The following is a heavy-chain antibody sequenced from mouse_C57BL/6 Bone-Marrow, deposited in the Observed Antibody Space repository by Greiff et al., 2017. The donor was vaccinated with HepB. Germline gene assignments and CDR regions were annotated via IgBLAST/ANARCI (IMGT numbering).Heavy chain of an antibody. J-gene: IGHJ1*03. V-gene: IGHV4-1*01. CDR1: GIDFSRYW. CDR3: ARAILLRYWYFDV. Sequence: EVQLLQSGGGLVQPGGSLKLSCAASGIDFSRYWLSWVRRAPGKGLEWIGEINPDSSTINYAPSLKDKFIISRDNAKNTLYLQRSKVRSEDTALYYCARAILLRYWYFDVWGTGTTVTVSS. CDR2: INPDSSTI. D-gene: IGHD1-1*01.